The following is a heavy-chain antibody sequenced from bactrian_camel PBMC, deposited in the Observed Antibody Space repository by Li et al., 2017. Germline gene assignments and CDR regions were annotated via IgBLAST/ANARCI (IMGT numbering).Heavy chain of an antibody. Sequence: VQLVESGGGSVQAGGSLRLSCAASGYRYNNGCMGWFRQAPGKEREWVASISADGAETYSDSVKGRFAISRDKSDDTVYLEMLDLKPEDTTMYRCNTRGTSCVWTAGDRRFQPGPLGSWGQGTQVTVS. CDR3: NTRGTSCVWTAGDRRFQPGPLGS. CDR2: ISADGAE. J-gene: IGHJ4*01. D-gene: IGHD5*01. CDR1: GYRYNNGC. V-gene: IGHV3S53*01.